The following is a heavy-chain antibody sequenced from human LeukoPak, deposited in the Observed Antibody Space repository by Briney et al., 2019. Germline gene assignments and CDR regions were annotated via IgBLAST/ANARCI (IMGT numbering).Heavy chain of an antibody. D-gene: IGHD6-13*01. CDR1: GFTFSSYA. J-gene: IGHJ4*02. Sequence: GGSLRLSCSASGFTFSSYAMHWVRQAPGKGLEYVSAISSNGGSTYYADSVKGRFTISRDNSKNTLYLQMSSLRAEDTAVYYCVKDRAYSSSWFDYWGQGPLVTVSP. CDR2: ISSNGGST. CDR3: VKDRAYSSSWFDY. V-gene: IGHV3-64D*06.